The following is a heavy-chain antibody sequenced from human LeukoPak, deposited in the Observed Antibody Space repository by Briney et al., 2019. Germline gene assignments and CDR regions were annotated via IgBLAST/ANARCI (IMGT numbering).Heavy chain of an antibody. CDR1: GGSFSGHY. J-gene: IGHJ5*02. CDR2: INHSGST. Sequence: SETLSLTCAVYGGSFSGHYWSWIRQPPGKGLEWIGEINHSGSTNYNTSLKSRVTISVDTSKNQFSLKLSSVTAADTAVYYCARDLAYITGTTRIAAQTNWFDPWGQGTLVTVSS. CDR3: ARDLAYITGTTRIAAQTNWFDP. V-gene: IGHV4-34*01. D-gene: IGHD1-7*01.